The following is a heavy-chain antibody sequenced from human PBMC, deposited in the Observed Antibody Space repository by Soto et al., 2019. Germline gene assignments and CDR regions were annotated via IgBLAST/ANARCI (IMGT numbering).Heavy chain of an antibody. D-gene: IGHD1-7*01. CDR2: IYYSGSS. Sequence: SETLSLTCTVSGGSISSSSYYWGWIRQPPGKGREWIGSIYYSGSSYYNPSLKSRFTISVDTSKNPFSLKLSSVTAADTAVYYCSSPAGTWRIDYWGQGTLVTVSS. V-gene: IGHV4-39*07. J-gene: IGHJ4*02. CDR1: GGSISSSSYY. CDR3: SSPAGTWRIDY.